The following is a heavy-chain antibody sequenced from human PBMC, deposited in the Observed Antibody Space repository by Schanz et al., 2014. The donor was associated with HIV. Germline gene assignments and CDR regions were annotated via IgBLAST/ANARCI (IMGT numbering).Heavy chain of an antibody. CDR1: GFSATNYY. D-gene: IGHD1-1*01. CDR3: ARAGARWTSCFDY. J-gene: IGHJ4*02. CDR2: IDHTGTT. V-gene: IGHV3-53*01. Sequence: DVQLVESGGGLIQPGGSLRLSCAASGFSATNYYISWVRQAPGKGLEWVSLIDHTGTTYYADSVKGRFTISRDNAKNSLYLQMNSLRDEDTAVYYCARAGARWTSCFDYWGQGTLVTVSS.